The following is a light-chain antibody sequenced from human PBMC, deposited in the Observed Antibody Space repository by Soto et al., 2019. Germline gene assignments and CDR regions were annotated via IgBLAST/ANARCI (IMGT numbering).Light chain of an antibody. V-gene: IGKV3-15*01. CDR1: QSIGDT. CDR3: QQYNNWPWT. Sequence: EIVMTQSPATLSVSPGGRATLSCRASQSIGDTLAWYQQKPGQAPRLLIHGASTRATGFPARFSGSGSGTVFTLTISSLQSEDYAVYYCQQYNNWPWTFCQGTKVEIK. J-gene: IGKJ1*01. CDR2: GAS.